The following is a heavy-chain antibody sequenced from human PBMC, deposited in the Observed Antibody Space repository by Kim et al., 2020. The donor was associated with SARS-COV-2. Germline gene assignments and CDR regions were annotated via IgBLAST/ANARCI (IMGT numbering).Heavy chain of an antibody. D-gene: IGHD5-18*01. Sequence: SETLSLTCTVSGGSISSSSYYWGWIRQPPGKGLEWIGSIYYSGSTYYNPSLKSRVTISVDTSKNQFSLKLSSVTAADTAVYYCARGIYSYGYWGQGTLVTVSS. CDR3: ARGIYSYGY. CDR2: IYYSGST. CDR1: GGSISSSSYY. V-gene: IGHV4-39*01. J-gene: IGHJ4*02.